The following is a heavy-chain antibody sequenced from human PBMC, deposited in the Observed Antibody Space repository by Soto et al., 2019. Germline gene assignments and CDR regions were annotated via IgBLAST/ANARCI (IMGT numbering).Heavy chain of an antibody. J-gene: IGHJ4*02. D-gene: IGHD5-18*01. CDR1: VFTFSSFA. CDR2: ISGSGDGT. Sequence: WWSLRLSCSASVFTFSSFALSWCRQAPGKGLEWVSAISGSGDGTDYAASVKGRFTISRDNSKNTLYLQMNSLRAEDTAVYYCAGPGYSSQDYWGQGALVTVSS. V-gene: IGHV3-23*01. CDR3: AGPGYSSQDY.